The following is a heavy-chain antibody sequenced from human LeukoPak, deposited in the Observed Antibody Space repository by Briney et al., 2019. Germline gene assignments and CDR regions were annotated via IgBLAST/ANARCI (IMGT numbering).Heavy chain of an antibody. V-gene: IGHV3-64D*06. CDR3: VKRVAGSRGYDY. D-gene: IGHD3-22*01. Sequence: GGSLRLSCSASGFTFSNCAMHWVRQAPGKGLEYVSAISTDGGGTYYADSVKGRFTISRDNSKDTLFLQMSSLRPEDTAVYYCVKRVAGSRGYDYWGQGTLVTVSS. J-gene: IGHJ4*02. CDR1: GFTFSNCA. CDR2: ISTDGGGT.